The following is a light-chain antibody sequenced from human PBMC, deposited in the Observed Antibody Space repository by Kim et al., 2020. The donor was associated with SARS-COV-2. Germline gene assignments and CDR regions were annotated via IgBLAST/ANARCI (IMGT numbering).Light chain of an antibody. CDR3: QQYGSIPWT. J-gene: IGKJ1*01. CDR2: GAS. V-gene: IGKV3-20*01. CDR1: QSVSSTY. Sequence: EIVLTQSPGTLSLSPGERATLSCRASQSVSSTYLAWYQQKPGQAPRLLIYGASSRGTGIPDRFSGSGSGTDFTLTISRLEPEDSAVYYCQQYGSIPWTFGQGTKVEIK.